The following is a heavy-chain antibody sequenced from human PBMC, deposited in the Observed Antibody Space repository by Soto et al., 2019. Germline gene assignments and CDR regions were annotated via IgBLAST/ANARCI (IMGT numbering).Heavy chain of an antibody. Sequence: ESLKISCTGVGYSFTSYWIGWVRQMPGKGLEWMGIIYPGDSDTRYSPSFQGQVTISADKSITTAYLQWSSLKASDTAMYYCARGYCTTTICDPWFDPWGQGTLVTVPQ. CDR3: ARGYCTTTICDPWFDP. J-gene: IGHJ5*02. CDR1: GYSFTSYW. V-gene: IGHV5-51*01. D-gene: IGHD2-2*01. CDR2: IYPGDSDT.